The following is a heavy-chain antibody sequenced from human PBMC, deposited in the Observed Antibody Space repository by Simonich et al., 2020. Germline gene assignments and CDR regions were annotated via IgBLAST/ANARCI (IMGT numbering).Heavy chain of an antibody. CDR2: LNPGDSDT. CDR3: ARQLNDFDI. V-gene: IGHV5-51*01. Sequence: EVQLGQSGAEVKKPGEFLKISCKGSGYRVTSYWIGWVRQLPGNGLEWMGILNPGDSDTRSSPSFQGQVTSSAYRSISTAYRQWSSLKASDTAMYYCARQLNDFDIWGQGTMVTVSS. CDR1: GYRVTSYW. J-gene: IGHJ3*02. D-gene: IGHD1-1*01.